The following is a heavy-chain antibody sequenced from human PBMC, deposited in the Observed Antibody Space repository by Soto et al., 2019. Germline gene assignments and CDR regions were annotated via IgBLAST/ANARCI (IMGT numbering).Heavy chain of an antibody. V-gene: IGHV1-69*12. CDR3: ARSSEDSSIDY. CDR2: IIPIFGTA. Sequence: QVQLVQSGTEVKKPGSSVMVSCNASGGTVISYDISWMRQAPGQGLEWMGGIIPIFGTANYAQKFQGRVTITADESTSTAYMELSSLRSEDTAVYYCARSSEDSSIDYWGQGTLVTVSS. J-gene: IGHJ4*02. CDR1: GGTVISYD. D-gene: IGHD3-22*01.